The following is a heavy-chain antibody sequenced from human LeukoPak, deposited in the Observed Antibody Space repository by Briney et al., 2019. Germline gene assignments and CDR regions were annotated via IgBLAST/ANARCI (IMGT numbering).Heavy chain of an antibody. CDR3: ARDNAGVVKHLDAFDL. D-gene: IGHD2-15*01. Sequence: PGGSLRLSCAASGFTLTTYGMDWVRQAPRKGLEWISHISSSSSSILYADSVKDRFTIPRDNAKNSLYLQMSSLRGEDTAVYYCARDNAGVVKHLDAFDLWGQGTMVTVAS. V-gene: IGHV3-48*01. CDR2: ISSSSSSI. CDR1: GFTLTTYG. J-gene: IGHJ3*01.